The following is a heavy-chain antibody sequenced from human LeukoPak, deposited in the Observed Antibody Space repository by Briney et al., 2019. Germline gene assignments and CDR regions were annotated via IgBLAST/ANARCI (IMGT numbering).Heavy chain of an antibody. CDR1: GGSISSYY. V-gene: IGHV4-59*08. CDR3: ASQLNLRNPFDP. J-gene: IGHJ5*02. Sequence: SETLSLSCTVSGGSISSYYWSWIRHPPGKGLEWIGSMYYRGSSNHNPSLKSRVTISADPSKSQISLRLTSVTAADTAKYYCASQLNLRNPFDPWGQGTLVTVSS. CDR2: MYYRGSS. D-gene: IGHD1-14*01.